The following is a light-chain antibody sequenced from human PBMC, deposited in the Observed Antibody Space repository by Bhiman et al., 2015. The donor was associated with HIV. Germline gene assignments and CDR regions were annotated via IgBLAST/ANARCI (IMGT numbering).Light chain of an antibody. CDR3: GSYSSSSTLL. J-gene: IGLJ1*01. CDR1: SSDVGTYNY. V-gene: IGLV2-14*01. Sequence: QSALTQPASMSGSPGQSITISCTGTSSDVGTYNYVSWYQQYPGKAPKLLIYDVSKRPSGVSNRFSGSKSGNTASLTISGLQAEDEADYYCGSYSSSSTLLFGTGTKVTVL. CDR2: DVS.